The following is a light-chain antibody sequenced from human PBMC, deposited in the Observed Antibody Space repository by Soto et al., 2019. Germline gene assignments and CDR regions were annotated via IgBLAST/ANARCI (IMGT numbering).Light chain of an antibody. Sequence: EIVLTQSPGTLPLSPADRATLYCRASPSVSGNYLAWYQHKPGQAPRLLISAVSSRATGIPDRFSGSGCGSGSGTDFTLTISRLEPEDFAVYYCQQYGDSPRTFGQGTRLEIK. CDR1: PSVSGNY. V-gene: IGKV3-20*01. CDR2: AVS. J-gene: IGKJ5*01. CDR3: QQYGDSPRT.